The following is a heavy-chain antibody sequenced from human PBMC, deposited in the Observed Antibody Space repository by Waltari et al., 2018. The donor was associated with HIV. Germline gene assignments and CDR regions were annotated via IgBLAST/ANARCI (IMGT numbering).Heavy chain of an antibody. V-gene: IGHV4-34*01. CDR2: SNHSGST. J-gene: IGHJ3*02. D-gene: IGHD3-22*01. CDR3: ASPTYYYDSSGYDAFDI. CDR1: GGSFSGYY. Sequence: QVQLQQWGAGLLKPSETLSLTCAVYGGSFSGYYWSWIRQPPGKGLEWIGESNHSGSTNYNPSLKSRVTISVDTSKNQFSLKLSSVTAADTAVYYCASPTYYYDSSGYDAFDIWGQGTMVTVSS.